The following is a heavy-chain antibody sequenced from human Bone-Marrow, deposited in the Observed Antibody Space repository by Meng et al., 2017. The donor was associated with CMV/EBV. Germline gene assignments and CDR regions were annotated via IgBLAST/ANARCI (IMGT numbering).Heavy chain of an antibody. CDR3: AKAFLLLVSYGTPDYYFDY. Sequence: GGSLRLSCAASGFTFSSYPMHWVRQAPGKGLEWVAIISYDGSNKYYADSMKGRFTISRDNSKNTLYLQMNSLRAEDTAVYYCAKAFLLLVSYGTPDYYFDYWGQGTLVTVSS. CDR2: ISYDGSNK. CDR1: GFTFSSYP. V-gene: IGHV3-30-3*01. J-gene: IGHJ4*02. D-gene: IGHD5-18*01.